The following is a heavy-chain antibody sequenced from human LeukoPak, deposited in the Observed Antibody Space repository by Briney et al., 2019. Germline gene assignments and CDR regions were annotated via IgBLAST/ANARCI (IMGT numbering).Heavy chain of an antibody. CDR3: ATVPIAVAGQPDY. V-gene: IGHV1-24*01. Sequence: ASVKVSCKVSGYTLTELSMQWVRQAPGKGLEWMGGFDPEDGETIYAQKFQGRVTMTEDTSTDTAYMELSSLRSEDTAVYYCATVPIAVAGQPDYWGQGTLVTVSS. J-gene: IGHJ4*02. CDR2: FDPEDGET. CDR1: GYTLTELS. D-gene: IGHD6-19*01.